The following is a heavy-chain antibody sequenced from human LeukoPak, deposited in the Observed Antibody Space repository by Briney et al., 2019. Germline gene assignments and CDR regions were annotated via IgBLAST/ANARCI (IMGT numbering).Heavy chain of an antibody. D-gene: IGHD3-10*01. CDR3: ARVRLTTYYYGSGSYPMWFDP. CDR1: GGSISSYY. J-gene: IGHJ5*02. V-gene: IGHV4-59*01. Sequence: PSETLFLTCTVSGGSISSYYWSWIRQPPGKGLEWIGYIYYSGSTNYNPSLKSRVAISVDTSKNQFSLKLSSVTAADTAVYYCARVRLTTYYYGSGSYPMWFDPWGQGTLVTVSS. CDR2: IYYSGST.